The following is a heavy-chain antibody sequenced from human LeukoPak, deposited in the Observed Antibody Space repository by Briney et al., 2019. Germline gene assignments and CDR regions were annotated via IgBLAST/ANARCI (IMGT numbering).Heavy chain of an antibody. CDR2: ISGSGGST. Sequence: PEGSLRLSCAASGFTFSSYAMSWVRQAPGKGLEWVSAISGSGGSTYYADSVKGRFTISRDNSKNTLYLQMNSLRAEDTAVYYCAKGVSVAGNYYYYMDVWGKGTTVTVSS. J-gene: IGHJ6*03. CDR1: GFTFSSYA. D-gene: IGHD6-19*01. CDR3: AKGVSVAGNYYYYMDV. V-gene: IGHV3-23*01.